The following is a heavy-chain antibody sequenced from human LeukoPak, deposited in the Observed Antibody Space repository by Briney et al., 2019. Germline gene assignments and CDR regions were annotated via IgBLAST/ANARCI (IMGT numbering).Heavy chain of an antibody. V-gene: IGHV3-7*01. J-gene: IGHJ3*02. CDR3: AREIPGAMNAFDI. CDR2: IKEDGNKQ. Sequence: GGSLRLSCVASGFTFSDYWMTWVRQAPGKGLERVANIKEDGNKQYYLDSVKGRFTISRDNGKNSLYLQMNSLRAEDTAAFYCAREIPGAMNAFDIWGQGTMVTVSS. CDR1: GFTFSDYW. D-gene: IGHD2-2*01.